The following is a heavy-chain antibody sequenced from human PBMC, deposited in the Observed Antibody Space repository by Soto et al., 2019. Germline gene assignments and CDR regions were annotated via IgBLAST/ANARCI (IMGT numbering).Heavy chain of an antibody. J-gene: IGHJ5*02. CDR3: ARAPSLGWFYP. D-gene: IGHD7-27*01. CDR1: GCSISSYY. Sequence: SGTLTLTCTVSGCSISSYYRSWIRQPPGRGLEWIGYIYYSGSNKYNPSLKSRVTISVDTSKNQFSLKLSSVTAADTAVYYCARAPSLGWFYPWGQGTLVTVSS. V-gene: IGHV4-59*01. CDR2: IYYSGSN.